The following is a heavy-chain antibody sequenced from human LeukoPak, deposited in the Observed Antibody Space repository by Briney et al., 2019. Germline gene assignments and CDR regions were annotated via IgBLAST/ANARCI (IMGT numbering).Heavy chain of an antibody. CDR1: GYTFTSFG. D-gene: IGHD3-10*01. Sequence: GASVKVSCKASGYTFTSFGLSWVRQAPGQGLEWMGWISAYNGNTNYAQKLQGRVTMTTDTSTSTAYMELRSLESDDTAVYYCARADMVRDPYHFDYWGQGTLVTVSS. CDR2: ISAYNGNT. J-gene: IGHJ4*02. CDR3: ARADMVRDPYHFDY. V-gene: IGHV1-18*01.